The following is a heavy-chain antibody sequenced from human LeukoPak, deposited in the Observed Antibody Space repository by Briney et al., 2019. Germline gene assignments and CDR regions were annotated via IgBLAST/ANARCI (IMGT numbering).Heavy chain of an antibody. CDR3: AIPPLSGTGSSRPLAGMDV. CDR2: IAWNSGSI. CDR1: GFTFDDYA. Sequence: PGGSLRLSCAASGFTFDDYAMHWVRQAPGKGLEWVSGIAWNSGSIAYADSVKGRFTISRDNAKNSLYLQMYSLRAEDTAVYYCAIPPLSGTGSSRPLAGMDVWGQGTTVTVSS. V-gene: IGHV3-9*01. J-gene: IGHJ6*02. D-gene: IGHD3-10*01.